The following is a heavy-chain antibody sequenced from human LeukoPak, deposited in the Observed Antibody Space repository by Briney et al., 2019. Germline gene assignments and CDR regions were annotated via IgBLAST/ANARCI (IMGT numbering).Heavy chain of an antibody. CDR1: GFSLTTSGVG. V-gene: IGHV2-5*01. CDR3: AHGTRRDGYNYY. D-gene: IGHD5-24*01. CDR2: IYWTDDK. Sequence: SGPTLVNPTQTLTLTCNFSGFSLTTSGVGVGWIRQPPGKALEWLALIYWTDDKRYSPSLKSRPTITKDTSKNQVVLTMTNMDPVDTATYYCAHGTRRDGYNYYWGQGTLVTVSS. J-gene: IGHJ4*02.